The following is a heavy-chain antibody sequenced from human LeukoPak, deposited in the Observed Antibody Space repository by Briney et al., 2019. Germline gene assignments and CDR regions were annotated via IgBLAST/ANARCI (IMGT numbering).Heavy chain of an antibody. CDR2: ISAYNGNT. D-gene: IGHD1-14*01. Sequence: GASVKVSCKASGYTFTSYGISWVRQAPGPGLEWMGWISAYNGNTNYAQKLQGRVTMTTDTSTSTAYMELTSLRSDDTAVYYCARRTRYNSSPQYLDCWGQGTLVTVSS. J-gene: IGHJ4*02. CDR3: ARRTRYNSSPQYLDC. CDR1: GYTFTSYG. V-gene: IGHV1-18*01.